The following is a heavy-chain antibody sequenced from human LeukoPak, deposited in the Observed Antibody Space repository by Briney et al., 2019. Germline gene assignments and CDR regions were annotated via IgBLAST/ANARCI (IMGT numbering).Heavy chain of an antibody. CDR1: GYTFTSYD. J-gene: IGHJ4*02. CDR2: MNPNSGNT. Sequence: ASVKVSCTASGYTFTSYDINWVRQATGQGLEWMGWMNPNSGNTGYAQKFQGRVTMTRNTSISTAYMELSSLRSEDTAVYYCARGLYSSSWYDYWGQGTLVTVSS. V-gene: IGHV1-8*01. D-gene: IGHD6-13*01. CDR3: ARGLYSSSWYDY.